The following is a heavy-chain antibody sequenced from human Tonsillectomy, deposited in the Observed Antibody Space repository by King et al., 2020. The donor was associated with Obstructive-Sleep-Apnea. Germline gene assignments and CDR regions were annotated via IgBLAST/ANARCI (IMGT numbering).Heavy chain of an antibody. D-gene: IGHD2-15*01. Sequence: VQLVESGGDLVQPGGSLRLSCSASGFTFSDYAMHWIRRAPGKGLEYVSAVTSNGGNTYYADSVKGRFTISRDNSKNTLYLQMSNLRPEDTAVYYCAKEVRVGAAYDYWGQGTLVTVSS. CDR2: VTSNGGNT. CDR1: GFTFSDYA. J-gene: IGHJ4*02. CDR3: AKEVRVGAAYDY. V-gene: IGHV3-64D*06.